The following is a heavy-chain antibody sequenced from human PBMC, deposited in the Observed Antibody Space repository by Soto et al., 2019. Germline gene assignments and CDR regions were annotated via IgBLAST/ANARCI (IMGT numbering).Heavy chain of an antibody. CDR1: GFTFSSYS. D-gene: IGHD2-2*02. CDR2: ISSSSYI. Sequence: PGGSLRLSCAASGFTFSSYSMNWVRQAPGKGLEWVSSISSSSYIYYADSVKGRFTISRDNAKNSLYLQMNSLRAEDTAVYYCARDMAQVPAAIGSGWSYFDYWGQGTLVTVSS. J-gene: IGHJ4*02. CDR3: ARDMAQVPAAIGSGWSYFDY. V-gene: IGHV3-21*01.